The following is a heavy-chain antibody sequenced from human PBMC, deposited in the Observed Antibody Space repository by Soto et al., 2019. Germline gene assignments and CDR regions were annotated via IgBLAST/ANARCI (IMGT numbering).Heavy chain of an antibody. Sequence: SETLSLTCTVSGDSISSDYYHWTWIRQSPGKGLEWIGYIHHSGSILYNPSLKSRVTISVDTSKNQFSLHLTSVTAADTAVYFCAREDDEGDSLDVWGQGTTVTVSS. CDR2: IHHSGSI. J-gene: IGHJ6*02. CDR3: AREDDEGDSLDV. V-gene: IGHV4-30-4*08. CDR1: GDSISSDYYH. D-gene: IGHD2-21*02.